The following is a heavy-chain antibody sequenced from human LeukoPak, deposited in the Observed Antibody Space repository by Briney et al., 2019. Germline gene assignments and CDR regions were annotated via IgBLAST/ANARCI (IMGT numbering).Heavy chain of an antibody. CDR3: ARAGADPSYGWMYYFDY. D-gene: IGHD5-18*01. CDR2: IIPIFGTA. J-gene: IGHJ4*02. Sequence: ASVKVSCKASGGTFSSYAISWVRQAPGQGLEWMGGIIPIFGTANYAQKFQGRVTITTDESTSTAYMELSSLRSEGTAVYYCARAGADPSYGWMYYFDYWGQGTLVTVSS. V-gene: IGHV1-69*05. CDR1: GGTFSSYA.